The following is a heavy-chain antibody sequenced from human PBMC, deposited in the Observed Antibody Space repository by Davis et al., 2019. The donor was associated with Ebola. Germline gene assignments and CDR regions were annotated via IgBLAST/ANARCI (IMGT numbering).Heavy chain of an antibody. Sequence: PGGSLRLSCVASGFTFSNHAMHWVRQAPGKGLEWVAVTSHNERERFYGESVQGRFTISRDNSVNVLYLQMDSLRPDDTAIYFCARALHDEVLDYWGQGTPVTVSS. D-gene: IGHD1-1*01. CDR2: TSHNERER. V-gene: IGHV3-30*04. J-gene: IGHJ4*02. CDR1: GFTFSNHA. CDR3: ARALHDEVLDY.